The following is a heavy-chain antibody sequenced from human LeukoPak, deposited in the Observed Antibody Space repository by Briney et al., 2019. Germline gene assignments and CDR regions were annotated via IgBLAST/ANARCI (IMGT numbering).Heavy chain of an antibody. J-gene: IGHJ4*01. D-gene: IGHD1-14*01. V-gene: IGHV3-48*03. CDR1: GFRFSSYE. Sequence: GGSLRLSCAVSGFRFSSYEMNWVRQAPGRGLEWVSYIGNTGRTIYYVDSVKGRFTVSRDNAKNSLYLQMNSLRAEDTAIYYCVRGDRYFFDYWGHGTLVTVSS. CDR3: VRGDRYFFDY. CDR2: IGNTGRTI.